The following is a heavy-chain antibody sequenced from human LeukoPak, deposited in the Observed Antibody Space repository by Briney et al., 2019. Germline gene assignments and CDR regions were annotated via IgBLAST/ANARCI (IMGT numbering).Heavy chain of an antibody. D-gene: IGHD3-22*01. CDR2: FDPEDGER. CDR1: GYTLSELS. CDR3: ATDRHYSSGYSF. Sequence: GASVKVSCKVSGYTLSELSMHWVRQAPGKGLEWMGGFDPEDGERIYAQKFQGRVTMTEDTSTDTAYMELTSLRSEDTAVYYCATDRHYSSGYSFWGQGTLVTVSS. J-gene: IGHJ4*02. V-gene: IGHV1-24*01.